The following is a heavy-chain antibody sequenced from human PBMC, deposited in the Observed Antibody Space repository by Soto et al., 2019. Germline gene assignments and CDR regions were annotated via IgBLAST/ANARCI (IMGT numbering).Heavy chain of an antibody. CDR1: GFSIASSGVG. Sequence: QIALRESGPALVKPTQTLTLTCTPSGFSIASSGVGVAWVRRSPGQGLDWLPLIYWDDDDRYGPSLRKRLSLSQDTSKNQVVLTMTDMAPSDTATDKCAHPASLGDRHVDYSGQEILVTVSS. D-gene: IGHD1-26*01. CDR3: AHPASLGDRHVDY. CDR2: IYWDDDD. J-gene: IGHJ4*02. V-gene: IGHV2-5*05.